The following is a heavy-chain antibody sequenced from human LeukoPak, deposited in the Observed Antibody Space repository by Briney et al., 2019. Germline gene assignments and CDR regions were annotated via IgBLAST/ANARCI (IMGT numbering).Heavy chain of an antibody. D-gene: IGHD6-13*01. CDR3: ARDVAAAGMFDP. J-gene: IGHJ5*02. Sequence: SETLSLTCTVSGGSISSSSYYWGWIRQPPGKGLEWIGSIYYSGSTYYNPSLKSRVTISVDTSKNQFSLKLSSVTAADTAVYYCARDVAAAGMFDPWGQGTLVTVSS. CDR1: GGSISSSSYY. V-gene: IGHV4-39*07. CDR2: IYYSGST.